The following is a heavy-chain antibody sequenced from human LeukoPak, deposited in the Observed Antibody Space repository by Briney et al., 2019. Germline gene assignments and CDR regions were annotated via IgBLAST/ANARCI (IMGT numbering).Heavy chain of an antibody. V-gene: IGHV3-23*01. Sequence: GGSLRLSCAASGFTLSSFTMTWVRQAPGKGLEWVSAIGGRGGSTYYADSLEGRFTIARDNSKDMVYLQINSLKVEDTAIYYCGKEGGAWGQGTKVTVSS. CDR2: IGGRGGST. J-gene: IGHJ5*02. CDR3: GKEGGA. CDR1: GFTLSSFT. D-gene: IGHD3-16*01.